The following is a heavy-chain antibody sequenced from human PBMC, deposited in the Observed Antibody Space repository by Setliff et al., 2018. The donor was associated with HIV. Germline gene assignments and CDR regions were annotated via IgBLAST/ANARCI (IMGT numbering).Heavy chain of an antibody. CDR3: AKIQNPQGYYYDSSGYYPHPGSPDY. J-gene: IGHJ4*02. D-gene: IGHD3-22*01. V-gene: IGHV4-38-2*02. CDR2: IYHSGIT. CDR1: GYSISSGYY. Sequence: SETLSLTCTVSGYSISSGYYWGWIRQPPGKGLEWIGSIYHSGITYYNSSLKSRVTISVDTSKNQFSLKLSSVTAEDTAVYYCAKIQNPQGYYYDSSGYYPHPGSPDYWGQGTLVTVSS.